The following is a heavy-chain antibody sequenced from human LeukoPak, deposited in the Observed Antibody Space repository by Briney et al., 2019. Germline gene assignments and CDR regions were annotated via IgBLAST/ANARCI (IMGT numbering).Heavy chain of an antibody. Sequence: SETLSLTCTVSSGSISTSNYYWGWVRQPPGKALEWIGNIFYTGSTYYSPSLKSRVTISLDTSRNQFSLKLSSVTAADTAVYYCARENSYYDSSGYYFGSGYFDYWGQGTLVTVSS. V-gene: IGHV4-39*07. D-gene: IGHD3-22*01. CDR3: ARENSYYDSSGYYFGSGYFDY. CDR2: IFYTGST. CDR1: SGSISTSNYY. J-gene: IGHJ4*02.